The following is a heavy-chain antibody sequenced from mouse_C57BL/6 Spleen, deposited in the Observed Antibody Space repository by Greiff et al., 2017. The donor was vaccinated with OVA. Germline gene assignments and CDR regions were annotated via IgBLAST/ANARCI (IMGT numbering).Heavy chain of an antibody. D-gene: IGHD1-1*01. CDR3: SSAMHYGSSYCFDY. CDR1: GYTFTSYG. V-gene: IGHV1-52*01. J-gene: IGHJ2*01. CDR2: IDPSDSET. Sequence: QVQLKQPGAELVRPGSSVKLSCKASGYTFTSYGMHWVKQRPIQGLEWIGNIDPSDSETQYNQKFKDKATLTVDNSSSTAYMQLSSLTSEDSAVYYCSSAMHYGSSYCFDYWGQGTTLTVSS.